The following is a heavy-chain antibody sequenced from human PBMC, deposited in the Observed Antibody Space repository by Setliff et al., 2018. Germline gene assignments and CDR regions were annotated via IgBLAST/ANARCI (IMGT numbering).Heavy chain of an antibody. CDR1: GFTFKNNG. V-gene: IGHV3-20*01. CDR2: INWDGRSI. D-gene: IGHD6-19*01. Sequence: GGSLSLSCAASGFTFKNNGMNWVRQAPGKGLEWVSGINWDGRSIGYADSVKGRFTISRDNAKNSLYLQMNSLGVEDTALYHCVRLGTVAAGDWGQGTLVTVSS. J-gene: IGHJ4*02. CDR3: VRLGTVAAGD.